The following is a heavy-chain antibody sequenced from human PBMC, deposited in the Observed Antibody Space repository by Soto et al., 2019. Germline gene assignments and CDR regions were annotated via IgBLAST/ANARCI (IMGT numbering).Heavy chain of an antibody. CDR2: ISYEGSHT. CDR1: GCIFSSYG. CDR3: AKEVHCGGGSCSWSEGFDY. D-gene: IGHD2-15*01. V-gene: IGHV3-30*18. Sequence: QVQLVESGGGVVQPGRSLRLSCAASGCIFSSYGMHWVRQAPGKGLEWVAVISYEGSHTYYADSVKGRFTITRDNSKNTLYLQMTSLSPEDTAVYYCAKEVHCGGGSCSWSEGFDYWGQGTLLTVSS. J-gene: IGHJ4*02.